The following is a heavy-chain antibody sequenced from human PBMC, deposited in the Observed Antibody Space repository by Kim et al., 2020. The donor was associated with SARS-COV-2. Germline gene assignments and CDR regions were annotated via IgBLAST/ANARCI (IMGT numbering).Heavy chain of an antibody. V-gene: IGHV3-23*01. Sequence: GNTYYAASVQGRFTISRDNTKNPLYLQMNSLRAEDTTVYYCANFAALPFDYWGQGTLVTVSS. CDR2: GNT. J-gene: IGHJ4*02. CDR3: ANFAALPFDY. D-gene: IGHD6-25*01.